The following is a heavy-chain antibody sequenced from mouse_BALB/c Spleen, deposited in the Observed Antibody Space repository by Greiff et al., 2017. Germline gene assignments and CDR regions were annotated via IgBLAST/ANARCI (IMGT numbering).Heavy chain of an antibody. CDR2: IDPFNGGT. V-gene: IGHV1-28*01. CDR3: ARPGAGTPAWFAY. CDR1: GYSFTSYY. Sequence: EVQLQQSGPELMKPGASVKISCKASGYSFTSYYMHWVKQSHGKSLEWIGYIDPFNGGTSYNQKFKGKATLTVDKSSSTAYMHLSSLTSEDSAVYYCARPGAGTPAWFAYWGQGTLVTVSA. D-gene: IGHD3-3*01. J-gene: IGHJ3*01.